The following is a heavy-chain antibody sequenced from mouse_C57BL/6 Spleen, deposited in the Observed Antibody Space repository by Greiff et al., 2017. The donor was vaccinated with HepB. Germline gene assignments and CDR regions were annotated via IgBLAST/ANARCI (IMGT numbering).Heavy chain of an antibody. D-gene: IGHD1-1*01. CDR1: GYTFTSYW. V-gene: IGHV1-50*01. J-gene: IGHJ2*01. Sequence: QVQLQQPGAELVKPGASVKLSCKASGYTFTSYWMQWVKQRPGQGLEWIGEIDPSDSYTNYNQKFKGKATLTVDTSSSTAYMQLSSLTSEDSAVYYCARKTVSLRVDYWGQGTTLTVSS. CDR2: IDPSDSYT. CDR3: ARKTVSLRVDY.